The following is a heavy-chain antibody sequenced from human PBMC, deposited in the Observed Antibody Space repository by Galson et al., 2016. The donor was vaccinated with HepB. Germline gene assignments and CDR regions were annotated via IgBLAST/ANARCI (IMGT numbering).Heavy chain of an antibody. CDR1: GGSISGYY. CDR2: TYYSGGT. V-gene: IGHV4-59*03. Sequence: SETLSHTCTVSGGSISGYYCSWIRQPPGKGLEWIGYTYYSGGTNYNPSLKSRVTISTDTSKNQVSLMLTSVNAADTAVYFCAAGYNWDYWGEGILVTVSS. D-gene: IGHD5-24*01. J-gene: IGHJ4*02. CDR3: AAGYNWDY.